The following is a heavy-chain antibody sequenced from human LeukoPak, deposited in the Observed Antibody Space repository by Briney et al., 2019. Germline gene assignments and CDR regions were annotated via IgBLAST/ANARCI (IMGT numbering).Heavy chain of an antibody. V-gene: IGHV1-2*02. CDR2: INPNSGDT. Sequence: GASVKVSCKASGYTFTGYYIHWVRQAPGQGLEWMGWINPNSGDTNYAQKFQGRVTMTKDTSINTAYMELNRLRSDDTALYYCSTLGYCNDSSPSCYRAFDYWGQGTLVTVSS. D-gene: IGHD2-2*01. CDR1: GYTFTGYY. J-gene: IGHJ4*02. CDR3: STLGYCNDSSPSCYRAFDY.